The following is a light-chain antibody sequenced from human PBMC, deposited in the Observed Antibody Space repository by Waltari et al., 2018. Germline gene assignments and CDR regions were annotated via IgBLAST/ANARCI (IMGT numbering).Light chain of an antibody. Sequence: EIVLTKSPGTMSLSPGERATLSCCASQSVGRSLAWYQQKRGQAPRLLIYGASTRARGIPDRFSGRGSGTDFSLTISRLEPEDVAVYYCQHYVRLPGTFGQGTKVEIK. CDR1: QSVGRS. J-gene: IGKJ1*01. V-gene: IGKV3-20*01. CDR3: QHYVRLPGT. CDR2: GAS.